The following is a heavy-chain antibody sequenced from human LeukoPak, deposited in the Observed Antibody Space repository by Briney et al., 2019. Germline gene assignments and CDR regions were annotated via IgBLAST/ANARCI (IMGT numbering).Heavy chain of an antibody. D-gene: IGHD6-19*01. V-gene: IGHV3-30-3*01. Sequence: GGSLRLSCAASGFTFSSYAMDWVRQAPGEGLEWVAVISYDGSNKYYADSVKGRFTISRDNSKNTLYLQMNSLRAEDTAVYYCARDTYSSGRRQFDYWGQGTLVTVSS. CDR1: GFTFSSYA. J-gene: IGHJ4*02. CDR3: ARDTYSSGRRQFDY. CDR2: ISYDGSNK.